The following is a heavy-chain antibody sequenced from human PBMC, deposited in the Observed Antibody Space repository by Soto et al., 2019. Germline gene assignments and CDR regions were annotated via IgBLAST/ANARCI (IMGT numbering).Heavy chain of an antibody. CDR3: ARDMGFGLSDY. D-gene: IGHD3-10*01. CDR2: VSAYNRNT. CDR1: GYTFSNYG. V-gene: IGHV1-18*04. Sequence: ASVKVSCKASGYTFSNYGITWVRQALGQELEWMGWVSAYNRNTNYAQKFEDRVTMTTDTSTGTAYMELSSLRSEDTAVYYCARDMGFGLSDYWGQGTLVTVSS. J-gene: IGHJ4*02.